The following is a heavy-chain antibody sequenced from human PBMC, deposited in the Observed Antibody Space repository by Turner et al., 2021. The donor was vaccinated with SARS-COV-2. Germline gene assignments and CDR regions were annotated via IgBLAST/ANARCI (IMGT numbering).Heavy chain of an antibody. CDR2: ISWKSGSI. CDR3: AKGPPIGWDSSWLGY. J-gene: IGHJ4*02. Sequence: EVQLVDSGGGLVQPGRSLRLSCAASGFTFDDYAMHWVRQAPGKGLEWVSGISWKSGSIVYADSVKGRFTISRDNAKNSLYLQMNSLRAEDTALYYCAKGPPIGWDSSWLGYWGQGTLVTVSS. CDR1: GFTFDDYA. D-gene: IGHD6-13*01. V-gene: IGHV3-9*01.